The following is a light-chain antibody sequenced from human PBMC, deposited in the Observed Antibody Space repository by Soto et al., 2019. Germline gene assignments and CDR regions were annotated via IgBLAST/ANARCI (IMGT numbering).Light chain of an antibody. J-gene: IGKJ1*01. CDR1: QSLAYSDGNSH. V-gene: IGKV2-30*01. CDR2: RVS. CDR3: MQGTHWPIT. Sequence: DVVLTQSPLSLPVTLGQPASISCRSSQSLAYSDGNSHLHWFQQRPGQSPRRLIYRVSNRDSGVPDRFSGSGSGTDFTLEISRVEAEDVGVYYCMQGTHWPITFGQGTKVEIK.